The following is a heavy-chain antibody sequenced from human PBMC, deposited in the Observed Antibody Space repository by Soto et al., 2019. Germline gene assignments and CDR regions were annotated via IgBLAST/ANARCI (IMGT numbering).Heavy chain of an antibody. J-gene: IGHJ4*02. CDR1: GGSISSYY. Sequence: ETLSLTCTVSGGSISSYYWGWIRQPPGKGLEWIGYIYYSGSTNYNPSLKSRVTISVDTSKNQFSLKLSSVTAADTAVYYCARLPKVVVAASYYFDYWGQGTLVTVSS. CDR3: ARLPKVVVAASYYFDY. V-gene: IGHV4-59*08. CDR2: IYYSGST. D-gene: IGHD2-15*01.